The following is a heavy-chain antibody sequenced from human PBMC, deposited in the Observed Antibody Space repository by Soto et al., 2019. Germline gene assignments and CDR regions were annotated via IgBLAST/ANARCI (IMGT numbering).Heavy chain of an antibody. D-gene: IGHD5-18*01. V-gene: IGHV1-69*05. CDR3: ASGIQLWLRRINNGYSG. J-gene: IGHJ4*02. CDR1: GGTFSTYA. Sequence: QVQLVQSGAEVKKPESSVKVSCKAPGGTFSTYAISWVRQAPGQGLEWMGGIIPMFGTANYAQRFQDRVTLTPXESTNTVYMERSSLRSEDTAVYFCASGIQLWLRRINNGYSGWGQGTLVTVSS. CDR2: IIPMFGTA.